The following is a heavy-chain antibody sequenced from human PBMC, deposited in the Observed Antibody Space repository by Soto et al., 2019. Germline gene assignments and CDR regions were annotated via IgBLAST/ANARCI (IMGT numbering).Heavy chain of an antibody. V-gene: IGHV3-33*01. J-gene: IGHJ4*02. CDR2: IWYDGSNK. D-gene: IGHD2-21*01. CDR1: GFTFSSYG. CDR3: ARDLQKNINLAGPLDY. Sequence: GGSLRLSCAASGFTFSSYGMHWVRQAPGKGLEWVAVIWYDGSNKYYADSVKGRFTISRDNSKNTLYLQMNSLRAEDTAVYYCARDLQKNINLAGPLDYWGQGTLVTVSS.